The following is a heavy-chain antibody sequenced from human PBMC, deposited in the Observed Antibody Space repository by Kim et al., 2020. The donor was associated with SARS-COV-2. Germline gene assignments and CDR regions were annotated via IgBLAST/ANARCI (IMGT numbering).Heavy chain of an antibody. Sequence: SETLSLTCTVSGGSISSYYWSWIRQPPGKGLEWIGYIYYSGSTNYNPSLKSRVTISVDTSKNQFSLKLSSVTAADTAVYYCARGPNSSGLDYWGQGTLVTVSS. D-gene: IGHD6-19*01. J-gene: IGHJ4*02. CDR2: IYYSGST. V-gene: IGHV4-59*13. CDR3: ARGPNSSGLDY. CDR1: GGSISSYY.